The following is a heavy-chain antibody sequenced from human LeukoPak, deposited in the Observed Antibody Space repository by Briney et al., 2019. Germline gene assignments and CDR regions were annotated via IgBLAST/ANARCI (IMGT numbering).Heavy chain of an antibody. Sequence: GGSLRLSCAASGFTFSDHYMSCIRQAPGKGLEWVSYIGSSRSYTNYADSVKGRFTISRDNAKESLYLQMNSLRAEDTAVYYCARSGGLYYDATGYYFAYWGQGTLVTVSS. V-gene: IGHV3-11*03. CDR2: IGSSRSYT. CDR1: GFTFSDHY. D-gene: IGHD3-22*01. J-gene: IGHJ4*02. CDR3: ARSGGLYYDATGYYFAY.